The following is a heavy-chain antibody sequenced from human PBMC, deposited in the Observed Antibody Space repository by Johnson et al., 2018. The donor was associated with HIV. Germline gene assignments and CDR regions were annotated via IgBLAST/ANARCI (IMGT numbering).Heavy chain of an antibody. J-gene: IGHJ3*02. CDR2: IYWNGGST. CDR1: GFTFDDYG. D-gene: IGHD3-22*01. CDR3: ARGFVRITMILVADAFDI. V-gene: IGHV3-20*04. Sequence: VQLVESGGSVVRRGWSLRLSCVASGFTFDDYGMRWVRQGPGKGLEWVSVIYWNGGSTGYADSVKGRFPISRDNTKNSLYLQMNSLRAEDTALYYCARGFVRITMILVADAFDIWGQGTMVTVSS.